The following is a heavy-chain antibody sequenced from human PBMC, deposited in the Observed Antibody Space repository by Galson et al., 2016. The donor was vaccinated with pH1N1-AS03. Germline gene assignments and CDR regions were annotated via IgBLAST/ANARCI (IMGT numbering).Heavy chain of an antibody. CDR2: INTNTGNP. CDR3: ARGAVNLGREIFPRYNWFAP. CDR1: AYTFTSYA. D-gene: IGHD3-10*01. J-gene: IGHJ5*02. Sequence: SVKVSCKASAYTFTSYAMNWVRQAPGQGLEWMGWINTNTGNPTYAQGFTGRFVFSLDTSVSTTYLQISGLKAEDTAVYFCARGAVNLGREIFPRYNWFAPWGQGTLVTVSS. V-gene: IGHV7-4-1*02.